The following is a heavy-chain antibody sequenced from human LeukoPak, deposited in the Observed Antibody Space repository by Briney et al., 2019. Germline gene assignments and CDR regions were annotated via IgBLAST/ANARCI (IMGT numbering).Heavy chain of an antibody. J-gene: IGHJ5*01. D-gene: IGHD6-6*01. Sequence: GGSLRLSCAASGFTFSDYYMSWIRQAPGKGLEWLSYISSSGGAIFYSDSVKGRFTISRDNAKNSLYLQMSSLRVEDTAVYYCTRDPRHFDSCGQGTLVTVSS. CDR1: GFTFSDYY. CDR2: ISSSGGAI. CDR3: TRDPRHFDS. V-gene: IGHV3-11*04.